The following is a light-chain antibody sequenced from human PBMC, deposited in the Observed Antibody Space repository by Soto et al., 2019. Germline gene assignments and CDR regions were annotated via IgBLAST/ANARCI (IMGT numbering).Light chain of an antibody. CDR3: QQRINWPLT. V-gene: IGKV3-11*01. CDR1: QSVSTN. J-gene: IGKJ4*01. CDR2: FAS. Sequence: VMTQSPATLSVSPGERAALSCRASQSVSTNLAWYQQKPGQPPRLLIYFASTRATAVPARFSGSGSGTDFTLIIDSLEPEDFAVYYCQQRINWPLTFGGGTKVDIK.